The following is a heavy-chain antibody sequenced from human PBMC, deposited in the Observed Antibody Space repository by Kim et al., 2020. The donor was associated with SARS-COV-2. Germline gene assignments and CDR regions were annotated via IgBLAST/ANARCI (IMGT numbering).Heavy chain of an antibody. Sequence: SETLSLTCAVYGGSFSGYYWSWIRQPPGKGLEWIGEINHSGSTNYNPSLKSRVTISVDTSKNQFSLKLSSVTAADTAVYYCARFGGSSWHDKDAFDIWGQGTMVTVSS. J-gene: IGHJ3*02. V-gene: IGHV4-34*01. CDR1: GGSFSGYY. CDR2: INHSGST. CDR3: ARFGGSSWHDKDAFDI. D-gene: IGHD6-13*01.